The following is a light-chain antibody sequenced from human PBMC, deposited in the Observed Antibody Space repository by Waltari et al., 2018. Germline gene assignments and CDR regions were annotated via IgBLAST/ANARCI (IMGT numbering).Light chain of an antibody. CDR3: AVWDDSVNGWV. V-gene: IGLV1-44*01. J-gene: IGLJ3*02. CDR2: FNN. CDR1: SSNIGSNT. Sequence: QSVVTQPPSASGTPGQRVILSCSGRSSNIGSNTVHWFQQLPGTTPKLLIFFNNRRPPAVPDRFSGSKAGTSASRAISGLRSEYEAHYYCAVWDDSVNGWVFGGGTKLTVL.